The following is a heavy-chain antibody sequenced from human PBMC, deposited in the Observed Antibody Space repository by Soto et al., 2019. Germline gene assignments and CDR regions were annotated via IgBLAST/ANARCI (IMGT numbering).Heavy chain of an antibody. V-gene: IGHV3-33*01. J-gene: IGHJ4*02. Sequence: GGSLRLSCAASGFTFSSYGMHWVRQAPGKGLEWVAVIWYDGSNKYYADSVKGRFTISRDNSKNTLYLQMNSLRAEDTAVYYCAREETIVVVPAAPGDYWGQGTLVTVSS. CDR3: AREETIVVVPAAPGDY. CDR2: IWYDGSNK. D-gene: IGHD2-2*01. CDR1: GFTFSSYG.